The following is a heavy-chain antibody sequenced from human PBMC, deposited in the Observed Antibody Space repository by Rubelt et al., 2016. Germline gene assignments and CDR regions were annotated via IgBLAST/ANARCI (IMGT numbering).Heavy chain of an antibody. Sequence: GFSFRNYSIHWVRQAPGKGLEWVAIISHDGSKKYYADSVKGRFTISRDNSKNTLSLRMNSLRTDDTAVYYCASGYSSSWPFDYWGQGTLVTVSS. CDR3: ASGYSSSWPFDY. D-gene: IGHD6-13*01. CDR2: ISHDGSKK. V-gene: IGHV3-30*04. CDR1: GFSFRNYS. J-gene: IGHJ4*02.